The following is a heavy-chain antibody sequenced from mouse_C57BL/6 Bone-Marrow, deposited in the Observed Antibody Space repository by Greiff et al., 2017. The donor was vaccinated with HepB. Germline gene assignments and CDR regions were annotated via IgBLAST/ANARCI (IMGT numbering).Heavy chain of an antibody. CDR2: IYPGGGYT. D-gene: IGHD1-1*01. CDR3: ARGDYYGSSLYWYFDV. V-gene: IGHV1-63*01. CDR1: GYTFTNYW. J-gene: IGHJ1*03. Sequence: VQLQQSGAELVRPGTSVKMSCKASGYTFTNYWIGWAKQRPGHGLEWIGDIYPGGGYTNYNEKFKGKATLTADKSSRTAYMQCSSLTSEDSAIYYCARGDYYGSSLYWYFDVWGTGTTVTVSS.